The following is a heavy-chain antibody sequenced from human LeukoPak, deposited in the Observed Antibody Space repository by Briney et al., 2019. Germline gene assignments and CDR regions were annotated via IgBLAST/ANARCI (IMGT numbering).Heavy chain of an antibody. V-gene: IGHV1-69*04. D-gene: IGHD5-24*01. CDR3: ARDSEMATIPPSYYYCGMDV. CDR2: IIPILGIA. Sequence: SVKVSCKASGGTFSSYAISWVRQAPGQGLEWMGRIIPILGIANYAQKFQGRVTITADKSTSTAYMELSSLRSEDTAVYYCARDSEMATIPPSYYYCGMDVWGQGTTVTVSS. J-gene: IGHJ6*02. CDR1: GGTFSSYA.